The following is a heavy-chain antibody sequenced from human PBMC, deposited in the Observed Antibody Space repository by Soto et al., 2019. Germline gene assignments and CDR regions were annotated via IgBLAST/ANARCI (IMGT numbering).Heavy chain of an antibody. D-gene: IGHD3-22*01. Sequence: PGGSLRLSCAASGLTFSSYSMNWVRQAPGKGLEWVSYISSSSSTIYYADSVKGRFTISRDNAKNSLYLQMNSLRDEDTAVYYCARGHAPYYYDSSAKDPRYYYYGMDVWGQGTTVTVSS. CDR3: ARGHAPYYYDSSAKDPRYYYYGMDV. V-gene: IGHV3-48*02. CDR1: GLTFSSYS. J-gene: IGHJ6*02. CDR2: ISSSSSTI.